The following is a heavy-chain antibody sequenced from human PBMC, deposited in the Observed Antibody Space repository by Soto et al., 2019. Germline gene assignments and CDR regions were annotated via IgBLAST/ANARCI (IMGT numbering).Heavy chain of an antibody. J-gene: IGHJ4*02. CDR1: GGSISSYY. V-gene: IGHV4-59*01. CDR2: IYYSGST. Sequence: PAETLSLTCTVSGGSISSYYWSWIRQPPGTGLEWIGYIYYSGSTNYNPSLKSRVTISVDTSKNQFSLKLSSVTAADTAVYYCAREGNYYDSSGYYRIPDYWGQGTLVTVS. CDR3: AREGNYYDSSGYYRIPDY. D-gene: IGHD3-22*01.